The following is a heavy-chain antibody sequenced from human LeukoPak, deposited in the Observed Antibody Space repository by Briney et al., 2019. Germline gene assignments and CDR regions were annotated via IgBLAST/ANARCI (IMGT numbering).Heavy chain of an antibody. CDR2: IYYSGST. Sequence: SETLSLTCTVSGGSISSYYWSWIRQPPGKGLEWIGYIYYSGSTNYNPSLKNRVTISVDTSKNQFSLKLSSVTAADTAVYYCARVHIWSGYYGAFDYWGQGTLVTVSS. CDR1: GGSISSYY. V-gene: IGHV4-59*01. CDR3: ARVHIWSGYYGAFDY. J-gene: IGHJ4*02. D-gene: IGHD3-3*01.